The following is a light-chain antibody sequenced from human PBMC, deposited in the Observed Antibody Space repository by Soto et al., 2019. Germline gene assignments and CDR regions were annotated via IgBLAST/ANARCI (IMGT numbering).Light chain of an antibody. Sequence: IVMTQSPATLSVSPGERATLSCRASQNIYSNIAWYQQRPGRAPRLLIYRASTRAPGVPARFSGSGSGTEFTLTISSLQSEDFAVYSCLQYHNLWAFGRGTQVEIK. V-gene: IGKV3-15*01. CDR1: QNIYSN. J-gene: IGKJ4*02. CDR3: LQYHNLWA. CDR2: RAS.